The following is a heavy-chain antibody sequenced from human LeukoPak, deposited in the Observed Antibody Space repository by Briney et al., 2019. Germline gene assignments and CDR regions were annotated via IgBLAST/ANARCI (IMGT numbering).Heavy chain of an antibody. V-gene: IGHV4-4*07. J-gene: IGHJ4*02. CDR2: IYTSGST. Sequence: PSETLSLTCTVSGGSMSNYYWSWIRQPAGKGLEWIGRIYTSGSTHYNPSLKSRVTMSVDTSKKQFSLKLSSVTAADTAVYYCARGGRGDWDYFDYWGQGTLVTVSS. CDR3: ARGGRGDWDYFDY. D-gene: IGHD2-21*01. CDR1: GGSMSNYY.